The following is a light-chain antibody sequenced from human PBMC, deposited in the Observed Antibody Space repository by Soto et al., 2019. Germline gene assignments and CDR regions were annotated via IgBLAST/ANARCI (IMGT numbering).Light chain of an antibody. CDR1: SSDVGGYNY. CDR3: SSYAGSSSYV. V-gene: IGLV2-14*01. CDR2: DVT. Sequence: QSALTQPASVSGSPGQSIAISCTGTSSDVGGYNYVSWYQQHPDKAPKLILYDVTNRPSGVSNRFSGSKSGNTASLTISGLQAEDEADYYCSSYAGSSSYVFGTGTKVTVL. J-gene: IGLJ1*01.